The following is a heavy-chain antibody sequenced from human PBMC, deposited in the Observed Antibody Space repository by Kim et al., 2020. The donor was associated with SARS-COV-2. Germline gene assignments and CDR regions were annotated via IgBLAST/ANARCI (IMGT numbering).Heavy chain of an antibody. V-gene: IGHV4-34*01. CDR1: GGSFSGYY. D-gene: IGHD3-10*01. CDR3: ARSSRYYGSGTPGGMDV. Sequence: SETLSLTCAVYGGSFSGYYWSWIRQPPGKGLEWIGEINHSGSTNYNPSLKSRVTISVDTSKNQFSLKLSSVTAADTAVYYCARSSRYYGSGTPGGMDVWG. CDR2: INHSGST. J-gene: IGHJ6*01.